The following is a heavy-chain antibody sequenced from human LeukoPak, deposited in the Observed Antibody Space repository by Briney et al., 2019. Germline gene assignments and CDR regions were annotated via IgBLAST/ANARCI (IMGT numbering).Heavy chain of an antibody. D-gene: IGHD3-3*01. J-gene: IGHJ4*02. CDR3: ARVYYDFWSGYFDY. CDR1: GVTFDDYG. Sequence: GGSLRLSCAASGVTFDDYGMSWVRQAPGKGLEWVSGINWNGGSTGYADSVKGRFTISRDNAKNSLYLQMNSLRAEDTALYYCARVYYDFWSGYFDYWGQGTLVTVSS. CDR2: INWNGGST. V-gene: IGHV3-20*04.